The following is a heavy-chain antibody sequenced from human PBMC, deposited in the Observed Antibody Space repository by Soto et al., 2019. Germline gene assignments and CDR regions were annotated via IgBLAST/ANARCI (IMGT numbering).Heavy chain of an antibody. D-gene: IGHD3-16*01. CDR2: LSGSAAGT. V-gene: IGHV3-23*01. J-gene: IGHJ4*02. CDR1: GFTIKTYA. Sequence: LRLSWAGSGFTIKTYALSWVRQAPGKGLQWVSTLSGSAAGTYYADSVKGRFTISRDNSKNTMYLQMNRLRVEDTATYHCARGSGDNRGNSLFCGKGGLGTVSS. CDR3: ARGSGDNRGNSLF.